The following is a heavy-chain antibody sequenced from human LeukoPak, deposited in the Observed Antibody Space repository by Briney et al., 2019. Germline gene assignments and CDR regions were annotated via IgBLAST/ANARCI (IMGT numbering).Heavy chain of an antibody. CDR1: GGSISGYY. D-gene: IGHD4-17*01. CDR2: ISYSGST. CDR3: ARTHTVTTSCLDY. V-gene: IGHV4-59*12. J-gene: IGHJ4*02. Sequence: SETLSLTCTVSGGSISGYYWSWIRQPPGKGLEWIAYISYSGSTNYNPSLKSRVTISVDTSKNQFSLKLSSVTAADTAVYYCARTHTVTTSCLDYWGQGTLVTVSS.